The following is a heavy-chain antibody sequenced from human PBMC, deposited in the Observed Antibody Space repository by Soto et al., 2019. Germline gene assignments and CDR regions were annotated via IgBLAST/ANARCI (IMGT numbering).Heavy chain of an antibody. D-gene: IGHD1-1*01. V-gene: IGHV3-21*01. CDR3: ARKWYNWNDPYYFDY. Sequence: GGSLRLSCAASGFTFSSYSMNWVRQAPGKGLEWVSSISSSSSYIYYADSVKGRFTISRDNAKNSLYLQMNSLRAEDTAVYYCARKWYNWNDPYYFDYWGQGTLVTVSS. CDR2: ISSSSSYI. J-gene: IGHJ4*02. CDR1: GFTFSSYS.